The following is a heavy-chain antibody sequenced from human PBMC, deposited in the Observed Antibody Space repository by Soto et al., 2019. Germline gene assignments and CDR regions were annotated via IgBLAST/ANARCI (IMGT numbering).Heavy chain of an antibody. CDR3: ARGSYYYDSSGSHWFDP. Sequence: QVQLQQWGAGLLKPSETLSLTCAVYGGSFSGDYWSWIRQPPGKGLGWIGEINHSGSTNYNPSLKSRDTISVDPYKNQFSLELSSVTAADTAVYYWARGSYYYDSSGSHWFDPWGQGTLVTVSS. CDR1: GGSFSGDY. D-gene: IGHD3-22*01. J-gene: IGHJ5*02. V-gene: IGHV4-34*01. CDR2: INHSGST.